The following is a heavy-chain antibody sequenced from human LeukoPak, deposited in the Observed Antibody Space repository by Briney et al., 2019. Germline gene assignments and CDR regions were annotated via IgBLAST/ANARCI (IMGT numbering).Heavy chain of an antibody. V-gene: IGHV4-34*01. D-gene: IGHD5-12*01. CDR1: GGSFSGFY. CDR2: ITHSGST. J-gene: IGHJ4*02. Sequence: SETLSLTCAVYGGSFSGFYWSWIRQPPGKGLEWIGEITHSGSTNYNPSLKSRITISVDTSKNQFSLKLSSVTAADTAIYYCARLRNLDYWGQGTLVTVSS. CDR3: ARLRNLDY.